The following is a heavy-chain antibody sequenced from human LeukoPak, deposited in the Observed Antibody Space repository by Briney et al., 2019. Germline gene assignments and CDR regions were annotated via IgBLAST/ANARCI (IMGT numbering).Heavy chain of an antibody. V-gene: IGHV4-4*02. CDR1: GGSISSITW. Sequence: PSETLSLTCAVSGGSISSITWWSWVRQPPGKGLEWIGEIYHTGSTNYNPSLKSRVTMSVDKSKNQFSLKLSSVTAADTAVYYCAREAGPRSLRGTFDPWGQGTLVTVSS. CDR3: AREAGPRSLRGTFDP. CDR2: IYHTGST. D-gene: IGHD1-1*01. J-gene: IGHJ5*02.